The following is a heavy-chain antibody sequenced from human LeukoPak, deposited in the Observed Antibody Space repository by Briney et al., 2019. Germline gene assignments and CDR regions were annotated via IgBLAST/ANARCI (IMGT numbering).Heavy chain of an antibody. V-gene: IGHV3-30*02. J-gene: IGHJ4*02. CDR3: ANPKRGDYYFDY. D-gene: IGHD3-16*01. CDR1: GFTFSSYG. CDR2: IRYDGSNK. Sequence: GGSLRLSCAASGFTFSSYGMHWVRQAQARGRGWVAFIRYDGSNKYYADSVKGRFTISRDNSKNTLYLQMNSLRAEDTAVYYCANPKRGDYYFDYWGQGTLVTVSS.